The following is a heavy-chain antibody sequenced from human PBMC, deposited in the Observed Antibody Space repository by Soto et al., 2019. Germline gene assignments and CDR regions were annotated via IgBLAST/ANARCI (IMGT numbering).Heavy chain of an antibody. D-gene: IGHD3-9*01. V-gene: IGHV4-34*01. CDR2: INHSGST. CDR1: GGSFSGYY. Sequence: SETLSLTCAVYGGSFSGYYWSWIRQPPGKGLEWIGEINHSGSTNYNPSLKSRVTISVDTSKNQFSLKLSSVTAADTAVYYWAIIRYFVWLLGRLDYYFGMDVWGQGTTVTVS. J-gene: IGHJ6*02. CDR3: AIIRYFVWLLGRLDYYFGMDV.